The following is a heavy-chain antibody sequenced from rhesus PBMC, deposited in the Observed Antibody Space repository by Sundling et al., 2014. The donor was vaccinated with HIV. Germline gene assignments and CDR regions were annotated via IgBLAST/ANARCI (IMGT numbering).Heavy chain of an antibody. Sequence: QVTLKESGPALVKPTQTLTLTCSFSGFSLSSSGMGVGWIRQPPGKTLEWLAHIYWDDDKRYTTSLKSRLTIAKDTSRNQVVLTMTNMDPVDTGTYYCVRRRCSGNGCYNDYWGQGVRVIVSS. CDR1: GFSLSSSGMG. D-gene: IGHD2-21*01. CDR3: VRRRCSGNGCYNDY. J-gene: IGHJ4*01. CDR2: IYWDDDK. V-gene: IGHV2-174*02.